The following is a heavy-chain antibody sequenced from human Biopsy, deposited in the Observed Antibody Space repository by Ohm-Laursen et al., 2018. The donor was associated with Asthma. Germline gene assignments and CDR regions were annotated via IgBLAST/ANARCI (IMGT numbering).Heavy chain of an antibody. V-gene: IGHV4-34*01. CDR3: ARVGYISIAAADY. CDR1: GVSLSGDY. D-gene: IGHD6-13*01. Sequence: GTLSLTCCVSGVSLSGDYWNWIRQPPGRGLEWIGEINHSGRTTYNPPLNSRVTISGDMSKNQFSLRLSSVTAADTAVYYCARVGYISIAAADYWGQGTLVTVSS. J-gene: IGHJ4*02. CDR2: INHSGRT.